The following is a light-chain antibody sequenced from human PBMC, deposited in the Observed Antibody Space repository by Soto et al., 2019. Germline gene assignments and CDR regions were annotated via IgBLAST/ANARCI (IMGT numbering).Light chain of an antibody. CDR2: EVR. J-gene: IGLJ3*02. CDR1: MRDVGAYNF. Sequence: QSALTQPASVSGSAGQSITISCSGTMRDVGAYNFVSWYQQHPGTAPKLIIYEVRNRPSGISPRFSGSRSGNTASLTISGLPPEDEGYYYCSAYTASSTLVFGGGTKVTVL. V-gene: IGLV2-14*01. CDR3: SAYTASSTLV.